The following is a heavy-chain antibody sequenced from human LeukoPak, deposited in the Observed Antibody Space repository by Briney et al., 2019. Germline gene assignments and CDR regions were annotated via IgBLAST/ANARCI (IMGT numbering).Heavy chain of an antibody. CDR1: GGSISSYY. V-gene: IGHV4-59*01. CDR3: ARGDVVVPLDY. CDR2: IYYSGST. Sequence: SETLSLTCTVSGGSISSYYWSWIRQPPGKGLEWIGYIYYSGSTNYNPSLKSRVTISVDTSKNQFSLKLSSVIAADTAVYYCARGDVVVPLDYWGQGTLVTVSS. J-gene: IGHJ4*02. D-gene: IGHD2-2*01.